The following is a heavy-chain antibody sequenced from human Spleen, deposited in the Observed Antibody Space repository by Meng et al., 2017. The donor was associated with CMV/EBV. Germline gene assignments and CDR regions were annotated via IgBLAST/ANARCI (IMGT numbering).Heavy chain of an antibody. CDR3: ARVRYCSSTSCYTGRFWYFDL. CDR2: INHSGST. J-gene: IGHJ2*01. Sequence: GYYWSWIRQPPGKGLEWIGEINHSGSTNYNPSLKSRVTISVDTSKNQFSLKLSSVTAADTAVYYCARVRYCSSTSCYTGRFWYFDLWGRGTLVTVSS. D-gene: IGHD2-2*01. V-gene: IGHV4-34*01. CDR1: GYY.